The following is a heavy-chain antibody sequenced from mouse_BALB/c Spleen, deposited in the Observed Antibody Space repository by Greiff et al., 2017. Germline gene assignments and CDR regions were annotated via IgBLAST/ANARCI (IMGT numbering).Heavy chain of an antibody. CDR2: ISNGGGST. CDR1: GFTFSSYT. J-gene: IGHJ3*01. D-gene: IGHD2-1*01. V-gene: IGHV5-12-2*01. Sequence: EVKLMESGGGLVQPGGSLKLSCAASGFTFSSYTMSWVRQTPEKRLEWVAYISNGGGSTYYPDTVKGRFTISRDNAKNTLYLQMSSLKSEDTAMYYCARQHYGNFAWFAYWGQGTLVTVSA. CDR3: ARQHYGNFAWFAY.